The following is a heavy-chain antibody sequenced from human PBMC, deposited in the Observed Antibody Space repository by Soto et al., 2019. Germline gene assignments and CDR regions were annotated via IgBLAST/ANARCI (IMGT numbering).Heavy chain of an antibody. CDR3: AIADIVVVPAARGGAFDI. J-gene: IGHJ3*02. V-gene: IGHV5-51*01. CDR2: IYPGDSDT. CDR1: GYSFTSYW. Sequence: PGESLKISCKCSGYSFTSYWIGLVRQMPGKGLEWMGIIYPGDSDTRYSPSFQGQVTISADKSISTAYLQWSSLKASDTAMYYCAIADIVVVPAARGGAFDIWGQGTMVTVSS. D-gene: IGHD2-2*01.